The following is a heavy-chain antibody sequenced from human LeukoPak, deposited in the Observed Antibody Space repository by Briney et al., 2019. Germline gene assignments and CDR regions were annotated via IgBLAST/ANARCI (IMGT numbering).Heavy chain of an antibody. CDR3: ARSRSSSSLLDFDY. Sequence: SETLSLTCTVSGGSISSYYWSWIRQPPGKGLEWIGYIYYSGSTNYNPSLESRLTLSVDTSKNQFSLKLNPVTAADTAVYFCARSRSSSSLLDFDYWGQGTLVTVSS. CDR2: IYYSGST. CDR1: GGSISSYY. D-gene: IGHD6-13*01. V-gene: IGHV4-59*08. J-gene: IGHJ4*02.